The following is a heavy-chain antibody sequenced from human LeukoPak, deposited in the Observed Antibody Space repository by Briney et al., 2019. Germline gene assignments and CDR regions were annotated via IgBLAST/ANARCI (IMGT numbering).Heavy chain of an antibody. CDR1: GFTVSSNY. D-gene: IGHD3-10*01. CDR3: ARAQYYYGSGSYRGWYYFDY. V-gene: IGHV3-66*01. J-gene: IGHJ4*02. CDR2: IYSGGST. Sequence: GGSLRLSCAASGFTVSSNYMSWVRQAPGKGLEWVSVIYSGGSTYYADSVKARFTISRDNSKNTLYLQMNSLRAEDTAVYYCARAQYYYGSGSYRGWYYFDYWGQGTLVTVSS.